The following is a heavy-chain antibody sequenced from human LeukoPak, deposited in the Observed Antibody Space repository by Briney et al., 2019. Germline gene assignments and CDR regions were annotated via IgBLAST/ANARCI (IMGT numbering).Heavy chain of an antibody. Sequence: GGSLRLSCAASGFTFSSYAMSWVRQAPGKGLEWVSAISGSGGSTYYADSVKGRFTISRDNSKNTLYLQMNSLRAEDTAVYCCAKGGLRSFGGFDYWGQGTLVTVSS. J-gene: IGHJ4*02. CDR2: ISGSGGST. D-gene: IGHD3-10*02. CDR1: GFTFSSYA. CDR3: AKGGLRSFGGFDY. V-gene: IGHV3-23*01.